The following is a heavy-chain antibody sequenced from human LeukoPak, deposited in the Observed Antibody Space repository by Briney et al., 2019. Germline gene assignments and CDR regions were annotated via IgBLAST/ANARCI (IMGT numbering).Heavy chain of an antibody. CDR1: RYSFSSYW. D-gene: IGHD3-22*01. J-gene: IGHJ3*02. V-gene: IGHV5-51*01. CDR3: ARPSYYDSSGYFADAFDI. CDR2: IYPGDSDT. Sequence: GESLKISCKGSRYSFSSYWIGWVRQMPGKGLEWMGIIYPGDSDTRYSPSFQGQVTISADKSISTAYLQWSSLKASDTAMYYCARPSYYDSSGYFADAFDIWGQGTMVTVSS.